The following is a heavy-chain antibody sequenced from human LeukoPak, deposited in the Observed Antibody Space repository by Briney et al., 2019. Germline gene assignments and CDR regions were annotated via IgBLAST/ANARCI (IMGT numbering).Heavy chain of an antibody. CDR3: ASTIEIAAAGTGSFDY. CDR1: GFTFSSYE. D-gene: IGHD6-13*01. CDR2: ISSSGSTI. Sequence: PGGSLRLSCAASGFTFSSYERNWVRQAPGKGLEWVSYISSSGSTIYYADSVKGRFTISRGNAKNSLYLQMNSLRAEDTAVYYCASTIEIAAAGTGSFDYWGQGTLVTVSS. J-gene: IGHJ4*02. V-gene: IGHV3-48*03.